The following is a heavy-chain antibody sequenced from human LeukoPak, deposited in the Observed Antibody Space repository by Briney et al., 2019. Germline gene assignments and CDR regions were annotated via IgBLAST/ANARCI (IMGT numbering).Heavy chain of an antibody. CDR1: GYTFTGYC. V-gene: IGHV1-2*02. D-gene: IGHD1-26*01. Sequence: ASVKVSCKASGYTFTGYCMHWVRQAPGQGLEWMGWINPNSGGTNYAQKFQGRVTMTRDTSISTAYMELSRLRSDDTAVYYCAIDDKKWDLHLATPCWGQGTLVTVSS. CDR2: INPNSGGT. J-gene: IGHJ4*02. CDR3: AIDDKKWDLHLATPC.